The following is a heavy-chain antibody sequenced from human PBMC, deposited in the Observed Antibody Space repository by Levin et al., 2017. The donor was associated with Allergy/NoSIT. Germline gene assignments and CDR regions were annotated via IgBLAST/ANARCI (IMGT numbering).Heavy chain of an antibody. V-gene: IGHV4-59*01. CDR2: IYYSGST. CDR1: GGSISSYY. Sequence: TSSETLSLTCTVSGGSISSYYWNWIRQPPGKGLEWIAYIYYSGSTNYNPSLKSRVPISVDTSKNQLSLKLSSVTAADTAVYYCARVQVRAPWYGSSWDEALDYWGQGTLVTVSS. J-gene: IGHJ4*02. D-gene: IGHD6-13*01. CDR3: ARVQVRAPWYGSSWDEALDY.